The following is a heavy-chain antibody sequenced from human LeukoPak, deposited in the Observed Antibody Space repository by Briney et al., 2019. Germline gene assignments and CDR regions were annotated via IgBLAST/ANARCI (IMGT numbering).Heavy chain of an antibody. D-gene: IGHD4-23*01. V-gene: IGHV3-23*01. Sequence: GGSLRLSCAASGFTFSSYAMSWVRQAPGKGLEWVSAISGSGGSTYYADSVKGRFTIFRDNSKNTLYLQMNSLRAEDTAVYYCAKDQRPATVVTSLDYWGQGTLVTVSS. CDR1: GFTFSSYA. CDR2: ISGSGGST. J-gene: IGHJ4*02. CDR3: AKDQRPATVVTSLDY.